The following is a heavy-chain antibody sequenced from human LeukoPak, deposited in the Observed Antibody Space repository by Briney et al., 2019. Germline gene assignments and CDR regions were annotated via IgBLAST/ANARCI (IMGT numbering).Heavy chain of an antibody. CDR2: MSGSSGTT. D-gene: IGHD4-23*01. CDR3: ARRAGGYSHPYDY. V-gene: IGHV3-23*01. J-gene: IGHJ4*02. Sequence: GGSLRLSCAASGFTFNNYGLTWVRQAPGKGLEWVSAMSGSSGTTYYADSVMGRFTISRDNSKNTLYLQMNSLRAEDTAVYYCARRAGGYSHPYDYWGQGTLVTVSS. CDR1: GFTFNNYG.